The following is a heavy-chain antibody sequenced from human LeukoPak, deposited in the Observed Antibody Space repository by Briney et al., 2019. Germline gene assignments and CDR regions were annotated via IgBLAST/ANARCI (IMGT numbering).Heavy chain of an antibody. V-gene: IGHV4-59*08. D-gene: IGHD1-26*01. CDR3: ARHPLGVGATNFDY. J-gene: IGHJ4*02. CDR1: GGSISSYY. CDR2: IYYSGST. Sequence: PSETLSLTCTVSGGSISSYYWSWIRQPPGKGMEWIGYIYYSGSTNYNPSLKSRVTISVDTSKNQFSLKLSSVTAADTAVYYCARHPLGVGATNFDYWGQGTLVTVSS.